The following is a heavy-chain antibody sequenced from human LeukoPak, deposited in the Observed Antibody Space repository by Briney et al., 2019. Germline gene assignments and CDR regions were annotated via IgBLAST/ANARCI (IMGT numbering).Heavy chain of an antibody. Sequence: PGGSLRLSCAASGFTVSSNYMSWVRQAPGKGLEWVSVIYSGGSTYHADSVKGRFTISRDNAKNSLYLQMNSLRAEDTAVYYCARDLWYYYDSSGYSDFDYWGQGTLVTVSS. V-gene: IGHV3-53*01. CDR1: GFTVSSNY. D-gene: IGHD3-22*01. CDR2: IYSGGST. J-gene: IGHJ4*02. CDR3: ARDLWYYYDSSGYSDFDY.